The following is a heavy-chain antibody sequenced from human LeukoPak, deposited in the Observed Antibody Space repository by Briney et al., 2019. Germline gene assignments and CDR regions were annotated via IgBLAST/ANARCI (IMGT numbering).Heavy chain of an antibody. V-gene: IGHV3-21*01. CDR3: AKGHGAMVRGTFLHFDY. J-gene: IGHJ4*02. D-gene: IGHD3-10*01. CDR1: GFTFSSYS. CDR2: ISSSSSYI. Sequence: NPGGSLRLSCAASGFTFSSYSMNWVRQAPGKGLEWVSSISSSSSYIYYADSVKGRFTISRDNSKNTLYLQMNSLRAEDTAVYYCAKGHGAMVRGTFLHFDYWGQGTLVTVSS.